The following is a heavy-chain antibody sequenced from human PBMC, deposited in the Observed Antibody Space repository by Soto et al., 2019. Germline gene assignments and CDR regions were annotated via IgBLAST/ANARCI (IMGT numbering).Heavy chain of an antibody. CDR1: GFTVSSNY. CDR2: IYSGGST. V-gene: IGHV3-66*01. CDR3: ARDRIAVAGNPEYFQH. Sequence: EVQLVESGGGLVQPGGSLRLSCAASGFTVSSNYMSWVRQAPGKGLEWVSVIYSGGSTYYADSVKCRFTISRDNAKNTLYLQMNSLRAEYTAVYYCARDRIAVAGNPEYFQHWGQGTLVTVTS. J-gene: IGHJ1*01. D-gene: IGHD6-19*01.